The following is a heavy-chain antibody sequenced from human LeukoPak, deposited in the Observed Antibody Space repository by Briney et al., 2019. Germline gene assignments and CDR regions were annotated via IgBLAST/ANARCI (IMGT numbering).Heavy chain of an antibody. Sequence: PSETLSLTCTVSGGSISSYYWSWIRQPPGKGLEWIGCIYYSGYTNYKSSLKSRVTISVDTSKNQFSLKLSSVTAADTAVYYCARDMPLRYFDWTDGFDPWGQGTLVTVSS. D-gene: IGHD3-9*01. V-gene: IGHV4-59*01. J-gene: IGHJ5*02. CDR3: ARDMPLRYFDWTDGFDP. CDR1: GGSISSYY. CDR2: IYYSGYT.